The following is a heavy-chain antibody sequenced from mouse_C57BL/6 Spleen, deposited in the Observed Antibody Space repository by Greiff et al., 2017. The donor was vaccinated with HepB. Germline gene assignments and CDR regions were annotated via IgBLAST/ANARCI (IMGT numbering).Heavy chain of an antibody. V-gene: IGHV1-85*01. CDR1: GYTFTSYD. Sequence: VQLQQSGPELVKPGASVKLSCKASGYTFTSYDINWVKQRPGPGLEWIGWIYPRDGSNKYNEKFKGKATLTVDTSSSTAYMELHSLTSEDSAVYFCARGSYYYGSSFDYWGQGTTLTVSS. CDR3: ARGSYYYGSSFDY. CDR2: IYPRDGSN. D-gene: IGHD1-1*01. J-gene: IGHJ2*01.